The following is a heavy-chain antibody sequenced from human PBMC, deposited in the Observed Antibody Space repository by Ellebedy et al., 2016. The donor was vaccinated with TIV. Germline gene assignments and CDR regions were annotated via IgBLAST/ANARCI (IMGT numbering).Heavy chain of an antibody. CDR1: GFTFSSHA. CDR2: IWYDGSNK. D-gene: IGHD6-19*01. J-gene: IGHJ4*02. CDR3: AGDPPNSGWQLAY. V-gene: IGHV3-33*01. Sequence: PGGSLRLSCAASGFTFSSHAMHWVRQAPAKGLEWVGFIWYDGSNKDYADSVKGRFTISRDNSKNTLDLQMNSLRVEDTAVYYCAGDPPNSGWQLAYWGQGALVTVSS.